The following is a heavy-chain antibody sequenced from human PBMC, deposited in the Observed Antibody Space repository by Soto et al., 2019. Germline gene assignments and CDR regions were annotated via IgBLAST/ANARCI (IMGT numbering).Heavy chain of an antibody. Sequence: TLSLTCTVSGGSISSSSYYWGWIRQPPGKGLEWIGSIYYSGSTYYNPSLKSRVTISVDTSKNQFSLKLSSVTAADTAVYYCARRLDYGDYVGDYYYMDVWGKGTTVTVSS. V-gene: IGHV4-39*01. CDR3: ARRLDYGDYVGDYYYMDV. J-gene: IGHJ6*03. CDR1: GGSISSSSYY. CDR2: IYYSGST. D-gene: IGHD4-17*01.